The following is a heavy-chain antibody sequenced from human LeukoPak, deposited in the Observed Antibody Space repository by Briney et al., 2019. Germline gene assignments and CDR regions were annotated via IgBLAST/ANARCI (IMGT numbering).Heavy chain of an antibody. V-gene: IGHV3-74*01. D-gene: IGHD6-6*01. CDR1: GFSFSSYW. CDR2: IASDGSST. J-gene: IGHJ4*02. CDR3: ARELGSYSSSSQGDY. Sequence: GGSLRLSCAASGFSFSSYWMHWVRQVPGKGLVWVSRIASDGSSTSFADSVKGRFTISRDNAKNTLYLQMNSLRAEDTAVYYCARELGSYSSSSQGDYWGQGTLVTVSS.